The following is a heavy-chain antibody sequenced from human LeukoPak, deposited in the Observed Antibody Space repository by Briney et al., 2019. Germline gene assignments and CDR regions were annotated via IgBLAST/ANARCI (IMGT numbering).Heavy chain of an antibody. CDR1: GYTFANYY. CDR2: INPNSGGT. D-gene: IGHD3-16*01. J-gene: IGHJ6*03. CDR3: ARGGGRSTEGGVWYYYYYMDV. V-gene: IGHV1-2*02. Sequence: ASVKVSCKASGYTFANYYIHWVRQAPGQGLEWMGWINPNSGGTNYAQKFQGRVTMTRDTSISTAYMELSRLRSDDTAVYYCARGGGRSTEGGVWYYYYYMDVWGKGTTVTVSS.